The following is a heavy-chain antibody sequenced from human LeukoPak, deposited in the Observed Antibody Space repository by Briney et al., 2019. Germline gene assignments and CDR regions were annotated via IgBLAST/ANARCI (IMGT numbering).Heavy chain of an antibody. CDR1: EFSVGSNY. CDR2: IYSGGST. CDR3: AKDRLRGSVNWFDP. J-gene: IGHJ5*02. D-gene: IGHD5/OR15-5a*01. V-gene: IGHV3-66*01. Sequence: GGSLRLSCAASEFSVGSNYMTWVRQAPGKGLEWVSLIYSGGSTYYADSVKGRFTISRDNSKNTLYLQMNSLRAEDTAVYYCAKDRLRGSVNWFDPWGQGTLVTVSS.